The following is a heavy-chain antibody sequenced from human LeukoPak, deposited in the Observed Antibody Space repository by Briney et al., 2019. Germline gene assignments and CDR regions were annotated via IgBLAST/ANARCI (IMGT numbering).Heavy chain of an antibody. CDR1: GFTFSSYA. J-gene: IGHJ4*02. V-gene: IGHV3-23*01. CDR3: AKDRSRFGELSLDY. D-gene: IGHD3-10*01. Sequence: GGSLRLSCTASGFTFSSYAMSWVRQAPGKGLECVSTISGSGGGTYYADSVKGRFTVSRDSSKNTLFLQMNSLRAEDTAVYYCAKDRSRFGELSLDYWGQGTLVTVSS. CDR2: ISGSGGGT.